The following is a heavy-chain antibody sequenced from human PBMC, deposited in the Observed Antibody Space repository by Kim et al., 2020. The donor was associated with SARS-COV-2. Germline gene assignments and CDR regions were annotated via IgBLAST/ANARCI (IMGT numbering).Heavy chain of an antibody. CDR1: GFTFSSYA. Sequence: GSLRLSCAASGFTFSSYAMHWVRQAPDKGLEWVAVISYDGSNKYYADSVKGRFTISRDNSKNTLYLQMNSLRAEDTAVYYCARSSSGYYSNWFDPWGQGTLVTVSS. CDR2: ISYDGSNK. D-gene: IGHD3-22*01. V-gene: IGHV3-30-3*01. J-gene: IGHJ5*02. CDR3: ARSSSGYYSNWFDP.